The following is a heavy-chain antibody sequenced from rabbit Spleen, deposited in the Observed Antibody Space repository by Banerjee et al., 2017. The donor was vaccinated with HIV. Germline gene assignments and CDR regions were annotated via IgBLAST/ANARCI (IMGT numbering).Heavy chain of an antibody. CDR3: ARDGFVSAAYSTRDL. V-gene: IGHV1S45*01. CDR1: GFSFSNSYY. D-gene: IGHD6-1*01. J-gene: IGHJ3*01. Sequence: QEQLEESGGDLVQPEGSLTLTCTASGFSFSNSYYMYWVRQAPGKGLEWIGSIDTDSGSTWYASWAKGRFTITKTSSTTVTLQMTSLTAADTATYFCARDGFVSAAYSTRDLWGQGTLVTVS. CDR2: IDTDSGST.